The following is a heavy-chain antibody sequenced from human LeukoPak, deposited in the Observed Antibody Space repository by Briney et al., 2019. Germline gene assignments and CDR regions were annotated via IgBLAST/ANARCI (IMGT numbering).Heavy chain of an antibody. Sequence: GGSLRLSCAASGFTFSDYAMHWVRQAPGKGLEWVAVISYDGGTNKYYADSVKGRFTISRDNSKNTLYLQMNSLRAEDTAVYYCARVRQSPYGALDIWGQGTMVTVSS. D-gene: IGHD2-8*01. CDR2: ISYDGGTNK. CDR3: ARVRQSPYGALDI. J-gene: IGHJ3*02. V-gene: IGHV3-30-3*01. CDR1: GFTFSDYA.